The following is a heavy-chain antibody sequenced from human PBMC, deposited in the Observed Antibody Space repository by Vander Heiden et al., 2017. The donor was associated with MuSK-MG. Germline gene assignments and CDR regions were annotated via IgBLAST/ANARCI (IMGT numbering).Heavy chain of an antibody. Sequence: SGFTFSNAWMSWVRQAPGKGLEWVGRIKSKTDGGTTDYAAPVKGRFTISRDDSKNTLYLQMNSLKTEDTAVYYCTTLRFLEWLPSYDYYMDVWGKGTTVTVSS. D-gene: IGHD3-3*01. CDR2: IKSKTDGGTT. V-gene: IGHV3-15*01. CDR1: GFTFSNAW. J-gene: IGHJ6*03. CDR3: TTLRFLEWLPSYDYYMDV.